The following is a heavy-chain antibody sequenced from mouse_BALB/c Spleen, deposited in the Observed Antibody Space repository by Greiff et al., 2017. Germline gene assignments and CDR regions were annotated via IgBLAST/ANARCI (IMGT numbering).Heavy chain of an antibody. J-gene: IGHJ3*01. V-gene: IGHV5-6-5*01. D-gene: IGHD2-4*01. CDR2: ISSGGST. CDR3: ARGSDYDWFAY. CDR1: GFTFSSYA. Sequence: EVQRVESGGGLVKPGGSLKLSCAASGFTFSSYAMSWVRQTPEKRLEWVASISSGGSTYYPDSVKGRFTISRDNARNILYLQMSSLRSEDTAMYYCARGSDYDWFAYWGQGTLVTVSA.